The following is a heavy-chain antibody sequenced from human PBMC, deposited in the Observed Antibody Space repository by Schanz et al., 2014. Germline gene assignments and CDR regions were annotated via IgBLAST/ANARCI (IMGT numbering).Heavy chain of an antibody. J-gene: IGHJ6*03. CDR2: ISSGGGST. V-gene: IGHV3-23*01. D-gene: IGHD2-2*01. CDR3: ARVKYCTITRCYRTETEGIYYMDV. CDR1: GFSLDIFA. Sequence: EVHLLESGGGLVEPGGSLRLSCATSGFSLDIFAVSWVRQAPGKGLEWVSSISSGGGSTYYADSVKGRFTISRDNSKNTLYLQMKSLRTEDTAVYYCARVKYCTITRCYRTETEGIYYMDVWGKGTTXTVSS.